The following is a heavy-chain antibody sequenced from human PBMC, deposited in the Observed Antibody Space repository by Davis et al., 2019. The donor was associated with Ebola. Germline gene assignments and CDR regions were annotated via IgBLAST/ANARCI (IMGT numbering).Heavy chain of an antibody. CDR1: GFTFSDYY. CDR3: ARDTELDY. Sequence: GESLKISCAASGFTFSDYYMSWIRQAPGKGLEWVSYISSSSSYTNYADSVKGRFTISRDNAKNSLYLQMNSLRAEDTAVYYCARDTELDYWGQGTLVTVSS. J-gene: IGHJ4*02. V-gene: IGHV3-11*06. CDR2: ISSSSSYT.